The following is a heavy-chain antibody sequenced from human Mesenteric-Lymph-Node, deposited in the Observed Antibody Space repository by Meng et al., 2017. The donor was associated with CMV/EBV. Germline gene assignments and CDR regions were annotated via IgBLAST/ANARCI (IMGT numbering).Heavy chain of an antibody. CDR1: GYTFTDFY. Sequence: QVQLVQSRAAVGKPGASVMVSGKASGYTFTDFYIPWVRQAPGQGLEWMGRINPNSGVSNSAQNFQGRVTMTRDTSISTAYMELGRLTSDDTAVYYCARDNVNPEGFDPWGQGTLVTVSS. CDR3: ARDNVNPEGFDP. J-gene: IGHJ5*02. CDR2: INPNSGVS. D-gene: IGHD2/OR15-2a*01. V-gene: IGHV1-2*06.